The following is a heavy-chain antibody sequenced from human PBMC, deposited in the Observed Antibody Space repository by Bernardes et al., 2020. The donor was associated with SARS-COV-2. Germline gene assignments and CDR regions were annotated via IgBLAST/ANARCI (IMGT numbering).Heavy chain of an antibody. CDR3: AREASSGDYYDSSGDDAFDI. V-gene: IGHV1-2*04. D-gene: IGHD3-22*01. CDR1: GYTFTGYY. Sequence: ASVKVSCKASGYTFTGYYMHWVRQAPGQGLEWMGWINPNSGGTNYAQKFQGWVTMTRDTSISTAYMELSRLRSDDTAVYYCAREASSGDYYDSSGDDAFDIWGQGTMVTVSS. CDR2: INPNSGGT. J-gene: IGHJ3*02.